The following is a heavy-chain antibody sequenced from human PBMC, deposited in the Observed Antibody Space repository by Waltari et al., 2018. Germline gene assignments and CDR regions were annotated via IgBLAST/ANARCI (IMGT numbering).Heavy chain of an antibody. CDR3: AKDMGY. CDR2: ISWNSGSI. Sequence: EVQLVESGGGLVQSGRSLRLSCAASGFTFDDYAMHWVRQAPGKGLEWVSGISWNSGSIGYADSVKGRFTISRDNAKNSLYLQMNSLRAEDTALYYCAKDMGYWGQGTLVTVSS. V-gene: IGHV3-9*01. CDR1: GFTFDDYA. J-gene: IGHJ4*02.